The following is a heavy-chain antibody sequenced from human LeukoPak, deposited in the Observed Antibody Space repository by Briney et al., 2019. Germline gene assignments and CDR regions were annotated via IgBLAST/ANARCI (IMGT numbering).Heavy chain of an antibody. J-gene: IGHJ4*02. CDR2: ISAYNGNT. CDR1: GYTFTSYG. V-gene: IGHV1-18*01. CDR3: ARDPKIWFGVFAHFDY. Sequence: GASVKVSCKASGYTFTSYGISWVRQAPGQGLEWMGWISAYNGNTNYAQKLQGRVTMTTDTSTSTAYMELRSLRSDDTAVYYCARDPKIWFGVFAHFDYWGQGTLVTVSS. D-gene: IGHD3-10*01.